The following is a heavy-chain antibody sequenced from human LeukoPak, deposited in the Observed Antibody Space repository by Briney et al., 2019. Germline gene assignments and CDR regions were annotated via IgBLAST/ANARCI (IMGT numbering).Heavy chain of an antibody. V-gene: IGHV3-21*01. J-gene: IGHJ6*03. CDR2: ISSSSSYI. CDR1: GFTFSRYS. CDR3: ARTTADYYYMDV. Sequence: PGGSLRLSCAASGFTFSRYSMNWVRPAPGKGLERVSSISSSSSYIYYTDSVKGRFTISRDNAKNSLYLQMNSLRDEDTAVYYCARTTADYYYMDVWGKGTTVTVSS. D-gene: IGHD1-1*01.